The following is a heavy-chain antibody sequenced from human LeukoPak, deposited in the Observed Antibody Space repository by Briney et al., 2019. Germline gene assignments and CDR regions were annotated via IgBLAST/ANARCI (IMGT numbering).Heavy chain of an antibody. CDR2: IYTSGST. CDR3: ARRTVAGREFDY. D-gene: IGHD6-19*01. Sequence: PSETLSLTCTVSGDSTSNYYWTWIRQPAGKGLEWIGQIYTSGSTKYNPSLESRVTISVDKSNNQISLKLSSVTAADTAVYYCARRTVAGREFDYWGEGTLVTVSS. J-gene: IGHJ4*02. V-gene: IGHV4-4*07. CDR1: GDSTSNYY.